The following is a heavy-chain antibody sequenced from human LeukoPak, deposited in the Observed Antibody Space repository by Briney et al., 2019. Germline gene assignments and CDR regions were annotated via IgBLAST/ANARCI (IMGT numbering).Heavy chain of an antibody. V-gene: IGHV3-30*18. CDR1: GFTFSSYG. D-gene: IGHD3-22*01. Sequence: GGSLRLSCAASGFTFSSYGMHWVRQAPGKGLEWVAVISYDGSNKYYADSAKGRFTISRDNSKNTLYLQMNSLRAEDTAVYHCAKVPYYYDSSGYWDAFDIWGQGTMVTVSS. J-gene: IGHJ3*02. CDR2: ISYDGSNK. CDR3: AKVPYYYDSSGYWDAFDI.